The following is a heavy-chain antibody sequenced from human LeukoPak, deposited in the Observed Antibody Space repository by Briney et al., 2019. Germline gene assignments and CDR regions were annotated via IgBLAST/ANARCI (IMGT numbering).Heavy chain of an antibody. Sequence: GGSLRLSCAASGFTFSSYSMNWVRQAPGKGLEWVSSISSSSSYIYYADSVKGRFTISRDNAKNSLYLQMNSLRAEDTAVYYCARVFYYGSRYYYMDVWGKGTTVTISS. CDR2: ISSSSSYI. J-gene: IGHJ6*03. V-gene: IGHV3-21*01. CDR3: ARVFYYGSRYYYMDV. CDR1: GFTFSSYS. D-gene: IGHD3-10*01.